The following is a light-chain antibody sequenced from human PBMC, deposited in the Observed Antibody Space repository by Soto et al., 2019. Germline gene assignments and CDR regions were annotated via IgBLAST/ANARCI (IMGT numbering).Light chain of an antibody. Sequence: DIQMTQSPSSLSASVGARVTITCRASQTISGYLNWYQQRPGKAPTLLIYASLNLQSGVPPRFSGSGSGTDFTHTISSLQPEDFATYYCQQTHSVPITFGQGTRLDIK. CDR1: QTISGY. CDR2: ASL. V-gene: IGKV1-39*01. J-gene: IGKJ5*01. CDR3: QQTHSVPIT.